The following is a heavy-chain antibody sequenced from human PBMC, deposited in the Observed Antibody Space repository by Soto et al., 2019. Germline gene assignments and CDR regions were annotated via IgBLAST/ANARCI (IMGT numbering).Heavy chain of an antibody. CDR1: GYTFTAYY. J-gene: IGHJ6*02. V-gene: IGHV1-2*02. CDR2: INPNSGVA. Sequence: QVQLVQSGAEVEKPGASVKVSCKTSGYTFTAYYIHWVRQAPGQGLEWMGWINPNSGVANYAQNFQGRVTMNRETSISTGYMELSKMRSEGTTGYYCARQGSCSQVPQYFHYGMGVWGQGTTVAASS. CDR3: ARQGSCSQVPQYFHYGMGV. D-gene: IGHD6-19*01.